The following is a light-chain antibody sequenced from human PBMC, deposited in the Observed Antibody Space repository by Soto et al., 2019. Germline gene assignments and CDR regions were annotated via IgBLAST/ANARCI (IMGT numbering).Light chain of an antibody. CDR2: GAS. CDR1: QSVSSSY. J-gene: IGKJ4*01. V-gene: IGKV3-20*01. CDR3: QQYGSSPLLT. Sequence: EIVLTQSPGTLSLSPGERATLSCRASQSVSSSYLAWYQQKPGQAPRLLIYGASSRATDIPDRFSGSGSWTDFTLTISSLEPEDCAVYYCQQYGSSPLLTFGGGTQVEIK.